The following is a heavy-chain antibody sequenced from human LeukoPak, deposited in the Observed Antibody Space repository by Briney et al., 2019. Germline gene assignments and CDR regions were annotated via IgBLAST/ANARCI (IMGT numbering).Heavy chain of an antibody. CDR3: ARCDYYDSSGYYYFDY. D-gene: IGHD3-22*01. CDR2: ISSSGDIV. CDR1: GLTSRFAFSDYY. V-gene: IGHV3-11*04. J-gene: IGHJ4*02. Sequence: GGSLRLSCAASGLTSRFAFSDYYMSWIRQAPGKGLEWLSFISSSGDIVYYADSVRGRFTISRDNAKNSLYLQMNSLRAEDTAVYYCARCDYYDSSGYYYFDYWGQGTLVTVSS.